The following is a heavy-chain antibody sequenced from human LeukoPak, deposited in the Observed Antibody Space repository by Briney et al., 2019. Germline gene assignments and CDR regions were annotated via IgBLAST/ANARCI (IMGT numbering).Heavy chain of an antibody. Sequence: ASVKVSCKASGYTFTSYGINWVRQATGQGLEWMGWMNPNSGNTGYAQKFQGRVTMTRNTSISTAYMELSGLRSEDTAVYYCARGPMRIQLWSYWGQGTLVTVSS. J-gene: IGHJ4*02. D-gene: IGHD5-18*01. CDR3: ARGPMRIQLWSY. V-gene: IGHV1-8*01. CDR1: GYTFTSYG. CDR2: MNPNSGNT.